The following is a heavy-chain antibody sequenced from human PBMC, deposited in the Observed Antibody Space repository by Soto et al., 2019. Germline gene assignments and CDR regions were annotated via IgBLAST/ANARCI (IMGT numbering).Heavy chain of an antibody. CDR2: IYYSGST. V-gene: IGHV4-59*08. CDR3: ARLGRDSSGYPNWFDL. D-gene: IGHD3-22*01. CDR1: GGSISIYY. J-gene: IGHJ5*02. Sequence: RSLTCTVSGGSISIYYLSWIRQPPVKGLEWIGYIYYSGSTNYNPSLKSRVTISVDTSKNQFSLKLSSVTAADTAVYYCARLGRDSSGYPNWFDLCGQRTPVIVAS.